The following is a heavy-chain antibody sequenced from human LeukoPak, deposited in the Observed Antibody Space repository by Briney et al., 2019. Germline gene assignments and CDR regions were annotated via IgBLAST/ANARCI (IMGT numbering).Heavy chain of an antibody. CDR1: GFTIAGYA. J-gene: IGHJ4*02. CDR2: ISSSGGST. Sequence: GGSLRLSCAASGFTIAGYAINWVRQSPGKGLEWVSGISSSGGSTYYADSVKGRFTISRDNYKNTLYLQMNSLRAEDTAVYYCAINYYDSSGYFDYWGQGTLVTVSS. CDR3: AINYYDSSGYFDY. D-gene: IGHD3-22*01. V-gene: IGHV3-23*01.